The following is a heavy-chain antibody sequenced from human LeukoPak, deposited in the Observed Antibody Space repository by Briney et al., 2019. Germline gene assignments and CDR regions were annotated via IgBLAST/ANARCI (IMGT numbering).Heavy chain of an antibody. V-gene: IGHV3-7*05. CDR2: IKHDGSER. Sequence: GGSLRLACSVSGFTFKNYWMSWVRQAPGKGLEWVANIKHDGSERYYVDSVKGRFTISRDNAKDSLFLQMNSLTAEDTAVYYCARSWAGGHFGYWGQGTLVTVSS. D-gene: IGHD2-15*01. CDR3: ARSWAGGHFGY. J-gene: IGHJ4*02. CDR1: GFTFKNYW.